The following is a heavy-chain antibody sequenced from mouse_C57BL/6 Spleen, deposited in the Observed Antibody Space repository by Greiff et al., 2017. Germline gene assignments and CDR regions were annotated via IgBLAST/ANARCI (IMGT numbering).Heavy chain of an antibody. J-gene: IGHJ2*01. CDR1: GYTFTGYW. CDR2: INPDGSGT. CDR3: ARVGGPYFDY. V-gene: IGHV5-16*01. Sequence: EVQLQQSEAGLVQPGTSMKLSCTASGYTFTGYWMAWVRQGPGRGLEWIGKINPDGSGTYYPDKLKSRSTLSVDNAKSTLYLQMSSLTSEDTAAYYCARVGGPYFDYWGQGTTLTVSS.